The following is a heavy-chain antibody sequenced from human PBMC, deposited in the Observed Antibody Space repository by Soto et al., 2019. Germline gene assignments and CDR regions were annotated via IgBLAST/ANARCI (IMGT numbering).Heavy chain of an antibody. CDR2: ISAYNGNT. V-gene: IGHV1-18*01. CDR1: GYTFTSCA. CDR3: ARVGGSSDAFDI. J-gene: IGHJ3*02. D-gene: IGHD1-26*01. Sequence: ASVKASCKASGYTFTSCAISWVRRAPGQGLEWMGWISAYNGNTNYAQKLQGRVTMTTDTSTSTAYMELRSLRSDDTAVYYCARVGGSSDAFDILGQGTMVTVSS.